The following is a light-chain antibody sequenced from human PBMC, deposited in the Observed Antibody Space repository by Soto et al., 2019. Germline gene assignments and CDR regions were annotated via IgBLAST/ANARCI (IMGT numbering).Light chain of an antibody. V-gene: IGKV3-20*01. J-gene: IGKJ4*01. CDR1: QTVTTSQ. CDR2: AAS. CDR3: QQYGSATFT. Sequence: EVVLTQSPGTLSLSPGERATLSCRASQTVTTSQLTWFQQKPGQAPRLLIYAASIRAAGIPDRFSGSGSGTDFTLTISRLAPEDFAVYYCQQYGSATFTFGGGTKVEIK.